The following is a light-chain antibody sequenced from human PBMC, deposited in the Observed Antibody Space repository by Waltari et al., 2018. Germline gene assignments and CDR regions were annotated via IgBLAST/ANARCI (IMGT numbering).Light chain of an antibody. V-gene: IGKV3-15*01. Sequence: EIVMTQSPATLSLSPGERATLSCRASQSVSTSLDWYQQKPGQAPRLLIYGASSRATGIPDRFSGSGSGTDVTLIISSLEPEDVAVYYCLQRSGWPRTFGQGTKVEIK. J-gene: IGKJ1*01. CDR3: LQRSGWPRT. CDR2: GAS. CDR1: QSVSTS.